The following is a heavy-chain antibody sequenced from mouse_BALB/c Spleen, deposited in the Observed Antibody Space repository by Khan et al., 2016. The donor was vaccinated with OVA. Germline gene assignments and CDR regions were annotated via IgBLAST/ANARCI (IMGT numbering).Heavy chain of an antibody. CDR3: ARRGYDYGRGALFAY. CDR1: GFSLTNSS. D-gene: IGHD2-4*01. CDR2: IWSAGRT. Sequence: VQLQESGPGLVQPSQSLSITCTVSGFSLTNSSVHWVRQSPGKGLEWLGVIWSAGRTDYNAAFISRLTIRKDNSRSQVFFKMNSLQPNDTAIYYCARRGYDYGRGALFAYWGQGTLVAVSA. V-gene: IGHV2-2*02. J-gene: IGHJ3*01.